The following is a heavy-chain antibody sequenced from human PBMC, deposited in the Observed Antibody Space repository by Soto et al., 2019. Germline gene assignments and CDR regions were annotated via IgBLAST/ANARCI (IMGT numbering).Heavy chain of an antibody. J-gene: IGHJ4*02. D-gene: IGHD2-21*02. V-gene: IGHV1-69*01. CDR3: DFTPFGSAKDHADTAACGDGYSFDY. CDR2: IIPILGTA. Sequence: QVQLVQSGAEVKKPGSSVKVSCKASGGTFSSYAISWVRRAPGQGLEWMGGIIPILGTANYAQKFQGRVTITADESTGTAYMELSSLKSEDTAVYYCDFTPFGSAKDHADTAACGDGYSFDYWGQGTLVTVSS. CDR1: GGTFSSYA.